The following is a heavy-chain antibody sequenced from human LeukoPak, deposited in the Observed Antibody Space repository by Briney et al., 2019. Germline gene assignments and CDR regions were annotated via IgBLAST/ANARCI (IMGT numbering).Heavy chain of an antibody. J-gene: IGHJ4*02. D-gene: IGHD2-8*01. CDR2: IKSKTDGGTT. V-gene: IGHV3-15*01. Sequence: PGGSLRLSCAASGFTFSNAWMSWVRQAPGKGLEWVGRIKSKTDGGTTDYAAPVKGRFTISRDDSKNTLYLQMNSLKTEDTAVYYCTTESRIVLMVYAIHEDETYYFDYWGQGTLVTVSS. CDR3: TTESRIVLMVYAIHEDETYYFDY. CDR1: GFTFSNAW.